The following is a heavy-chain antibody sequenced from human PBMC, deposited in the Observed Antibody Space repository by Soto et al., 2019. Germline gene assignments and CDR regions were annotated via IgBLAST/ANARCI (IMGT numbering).Heavy chain of an antibody. CDR1: GGSISSGGYY. CDR2: IYYSGST. J-gene: IGHJ4*02. Sequence: QVQLQESGPGLVKPSQTLSLTCTVSGGSISSGGYYWSWIRQHPGKGLEWIGYIYYSGSTYYNPSLKRRVTISVDTSKNQFSLKLSSVTAADTAVYYCARSYYDFWSGYRDIYYFDYWGQGTLVTVSS. V-gene: IGHV4-31*03. D-gene: IGHD3-3*01. CDR3: ARSYYDFWSGYRDIYYFDY.